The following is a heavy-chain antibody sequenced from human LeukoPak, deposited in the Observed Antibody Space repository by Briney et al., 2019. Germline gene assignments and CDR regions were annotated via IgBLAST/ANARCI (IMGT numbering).Heavy chain of an antibody. Sequence: PGRSLRLSCAASGFTFSSYAMHWVRQAPGKGLEWVAVISYDGSNKYYPDSVKGRFTISRDNSKNTLYLQMNSLRAEDTAVYFCASEGPYYYDSSGYIWGQGTMVTVSS. CDR1: GFTFSSYA. J-gene: IGHJ3*02. V-gene: IGHV3-30-3*01. CDR3: ASEGPYYYDSSGYI. D-gene: IGHD3-22*01. CDR2: ISYDGSNK.